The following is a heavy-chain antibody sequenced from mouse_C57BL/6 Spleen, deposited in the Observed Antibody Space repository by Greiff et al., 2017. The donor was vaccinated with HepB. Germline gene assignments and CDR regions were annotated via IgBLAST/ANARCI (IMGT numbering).Heavy chain of an antibody. V-gene: IGHV1-4*01. Sequence: VQLQQSGAELARPGASVKMSCKASGYTFTSYTMHWVKQRPGQGLEWIGYINPSSGYTKYNQKFKDKATLTADKSSSTAYMQLSSLPSEDSAFYYCANNYYGSSWYFDVWGTGTTVTVSS. D-gene: IGHD1-1*01. CDR3: ANNYYGSSWYFDV. CDR2: INPSSGYT. CDR1: GYTFTSYT. J-gene: IGHJ1*03.